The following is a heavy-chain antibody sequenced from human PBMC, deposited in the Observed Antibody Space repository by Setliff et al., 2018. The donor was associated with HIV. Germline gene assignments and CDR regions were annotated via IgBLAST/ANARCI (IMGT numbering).Heavy chain of an antibody. J-gene: IGHJ4*02. Sequence: GASVKVSCKASGYTFKSYGITWVRQAPGQGLEWMGWISAYHHKTNYAQKLQGRVTMTTDTSTSTAYMELRSLRPDDTAVYYCARYHPRSYDDILTGFGRFDYWGQGSLVTVSS. D-gene: IGHD3-9*01. CDR1: GYTFKSYG. CDR3: ARYHPRSYDDILTGFGRFDY. CDR2: ISAYHHKT. V-gene: IGHV1-18*01.